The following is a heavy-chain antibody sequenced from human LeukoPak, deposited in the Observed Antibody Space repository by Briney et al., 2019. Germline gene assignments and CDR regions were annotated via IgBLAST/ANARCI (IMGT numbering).Heavy chain of an antibody. Sequence: SQTLSLTCTVPGGSISSGGYYWSWIRQHPGKGLEWIGYIYYSGSTYYNPSLKSRVTISVDTSKNQFSLKLSSVTAADTAVYYCARGERGLQDYYYYYYMDVWGKGTTVTVSS. D-gene: IGHD3-10*01. CDR2: IYYSGST. CDR3: ARGERGLQDYYYYYYMDV. J-gene: IGHJ6*03. V-gene: IGHV4-31*03. CDR1: GGSISSGGYY.